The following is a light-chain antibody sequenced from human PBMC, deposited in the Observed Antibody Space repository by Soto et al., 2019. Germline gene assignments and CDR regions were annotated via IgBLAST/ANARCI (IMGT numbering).Light chain of an antibody. CDR3: HQYADSPQS. CDR1: ESIPQNY. Sequence: VLTQSPGTLSLSPGERATLACRASESIPQNYLAWYQQRPGQAPSLLIHGASTRATGIPDRFSGSGSGTDFTLTISRLEPEDIAVYYCHQYADSPQSFGQGTKVEIK. V-gene: IGKV3-20*01. CDR2: GAS. J-gene: IGKJ1*01.